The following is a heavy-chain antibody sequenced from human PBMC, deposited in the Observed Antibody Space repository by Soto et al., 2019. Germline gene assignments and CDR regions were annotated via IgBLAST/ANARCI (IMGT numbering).Heavy chain of an antibody. D-gene: IGHD6-13*01. CDR2: MNPNSANT. V-gene: IGHV1-8*01. CDR3: ARWGQGPAAGPNFDY. CDR1: GYTFTSYD. Sequence: QVQLVQSGAEVKKPGASVIVSCKASGYTFTSYDINWVRQATGQGLEWMGWMNPNSANTGYAQKFQGRVTMTRDTSRSTAYMELSSLTSEDTAVYYCARWGQGPAAGPNFDYWGQGTLVTVSS. J-gene: IGHJ4*02.